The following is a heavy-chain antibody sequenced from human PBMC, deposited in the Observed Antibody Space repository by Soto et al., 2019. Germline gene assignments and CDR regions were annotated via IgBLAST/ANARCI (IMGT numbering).Heavy chain of an antibody. D-gene: IGHD3-22*01. V-gene: IGHV3-30-3*01. Sequence: QVQLVESGGGVVQPGRSLRLSCAASGFTFSSYAMHWVRQAPGKGLEWVAVISDDGSNKYYADSVKGRFTISRDNSKNTLYLQMNSLRAEDTAVYYCAREDDYYDSSGYFDYWGQGTLVTVSS. CDR2: ISDDGSNK. J-gene: IGHJ4*02. CDR1: GFTFSSYA. CDR3: AREDDYYDSSGYFDY.